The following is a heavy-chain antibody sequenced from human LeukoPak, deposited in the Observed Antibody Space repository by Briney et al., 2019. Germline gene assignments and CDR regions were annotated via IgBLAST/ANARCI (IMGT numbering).Heavy chain of an antibody. Sequence: ASVKVCCKASGGTFSSYAISWVRQAPGQGLEWMGGIIPIFGTANYAQKFQGRVTITADESTSTAYMELSSLRSEDTAVYYCARAMCGGSCYSGYYYGMDVWGKGTTVTVSS. CDR1: GGTFSSYA. J-gene: IGHJ6*04. CDR3: ARAMCGGSCYSGYYYGMDV. D-gene: IGHD2-15*01. CDR2: IIPIFGTA. V-gene: IGHV1-69*13.